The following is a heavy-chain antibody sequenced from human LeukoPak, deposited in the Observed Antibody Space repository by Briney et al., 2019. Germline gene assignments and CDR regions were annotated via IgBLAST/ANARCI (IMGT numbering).Heavy chain of an antibody. Sequence: ASVTVSFKASGYTFTGYYMHWVRPAPGQGLEWMGWINPDSGGTNNAQKFQGRVTMTRDTSISTAYMELSRLRSDDTAVYYCARTFYDSLDSDAFDFWREGTMVIVSS. CDR1: GYTFTGYY. D-gene: IGHD2/OR15-2a*01. CDR3: ARTFYDSLDSDAFDF. J-gene: IGHJ3*01. V-gene: IGHV1-2*02. CDR2: INPDSGGT.